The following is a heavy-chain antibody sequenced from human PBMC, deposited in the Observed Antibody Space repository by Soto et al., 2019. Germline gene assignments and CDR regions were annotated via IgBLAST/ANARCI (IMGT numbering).Heavy chain of an antibody. D-gene: IGHD6-13*01. CDR1: GYSFTSYW. CDR2: IYPGDSDT. J-gene: IGHJ6*02. V-gene: IGHV5-51*01. Sequence: PGESLKISCKGSGYSFTSYWIGWVRQMPGKGLEWMGIIYPGDSDTRYSPSFQGQVTISANKSISTAYLQWSSLRAEDTAVYYCARSTGYSSSWDDYYYYGMDVWGQGTTVTVSS. CDR3: ARSTGYSSSWDDYYYYGMDV.